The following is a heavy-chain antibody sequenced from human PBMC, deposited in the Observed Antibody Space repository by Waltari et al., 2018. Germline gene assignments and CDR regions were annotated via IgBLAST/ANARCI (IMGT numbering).Heavy chain of an antibody. CDR2: SNSDGSSI. CDR1: EFTVGLYW. CDR3: ARGARRTSQTTGWWYFDL. D-gene: IGHD4-17*01. Sequence: EVQLVESGGGLVQPGGSLRLSCEASEFTVGLYWMHWVRQVPGKGLEWVSRSNSDGSSISYADSVKGRFTISKDNARNTVYLQMNSLRAEDTAIYYCARGARRTSQTTGWWYFDLWGRGTLLTVSS. V-gene: IGHV3-74*01. J-gene: IGHJ2*01.